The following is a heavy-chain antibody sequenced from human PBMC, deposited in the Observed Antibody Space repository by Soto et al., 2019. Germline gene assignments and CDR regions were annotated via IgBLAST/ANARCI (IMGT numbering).Heavy chain of an antibody. J-gene: IGHJ6*02. CDR2: ISFDGSEK. CDR1: GFTFRSYA. CDR3: AKDLFLGYCSGGSCYRRGMDV. V-gene: IGHV3-30*18. D-gene: IGHD2-15*01. Sequence: GGSLRLSCAASGFTFRSYAMHWVRQAPGKGLEWVAVISFDGSEKDYADSVKGRFTISRDNFKNTLNLQMNSLRVEDTALYYCAKDLFLGYCSGGSCYRRGMDVWGQGTTVTVSS.